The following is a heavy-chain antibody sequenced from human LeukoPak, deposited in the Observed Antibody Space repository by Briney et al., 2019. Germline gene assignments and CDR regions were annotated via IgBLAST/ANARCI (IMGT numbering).Heavy chain of an antibody. CDR3: ARDRDSSSWFGY. Sequence: GGSLRLSCAASGFTFISYAMSWVRQAPGKGLEWVSVISGNGGSTHYADSAKGRFTISRDNSKNTLYLQMSSLRVEDTAVYYCARDRDSSSWFGYWGQGTLVTVSS. V-gene: IGHV3-23*01. J-gene: IGHJ4*02. CDR1: GFTFISYA. CDR2: ISGNGGST. D-gene: IGHD6-13*01.